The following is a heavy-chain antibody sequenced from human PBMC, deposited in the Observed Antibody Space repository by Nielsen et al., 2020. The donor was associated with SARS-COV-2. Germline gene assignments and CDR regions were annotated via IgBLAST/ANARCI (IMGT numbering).Heavy chain of an antibody. CDR2: IYPGDSDT. D-gene: IGHD6-13*01. V-gene: IGHV5-51*01. Sequence: GESLKISCKGSGYSFTSYWIGWVRQMPGKGLEWMWIIYPGDSDTRYSPSFQGQVTISADKSISTAYLQWSSLKASDTAMYYCARHSIAAADNDAFDIWGQGTMVTVSS. CDR1: GYSFTSYW. J-gene: IGHJ3*02. CDR3: ARHSIAAADNDAFDI.